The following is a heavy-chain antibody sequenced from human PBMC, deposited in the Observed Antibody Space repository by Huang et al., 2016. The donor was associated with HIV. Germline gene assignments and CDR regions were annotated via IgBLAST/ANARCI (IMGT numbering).Heavy chain of an antibody. J-gene: IGHJ3*02. Sequence: QVQLVESGGGLVKPGGSRRLCCAASGLVFSDHYMNWIRQAPVKGLEWISYIILSGTTIRYADSVKGRFTISRDNAKKSLFLEMNSLRVEDTAVYYCARRMAGWDDVFDMWGQGTMVTVSS. V-gene: IGHV3-11*01. D-gene: IGHD6-19*01. CDR1: GLVFSDHY. CDR3: ARRMAGWDDVFDM. CDR2: IILSGTTI.